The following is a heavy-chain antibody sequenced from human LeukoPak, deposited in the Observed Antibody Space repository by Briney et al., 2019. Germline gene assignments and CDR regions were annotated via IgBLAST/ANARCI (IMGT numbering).Heavy chain of an antibody. Sequence: ASVKVSCKASGYTFTSYGISWVRQAPGQGLEWMGWISAYNGNTNYAQKLQGRVTMTTDTSTSTAYMELRSLRSDDTAVYYCARDRGSSWSWFGIDYWGQGTLVTVSS. J-gene: IGHJ4*02. CDR3: ARDRGSSWSWFGIDY. D-gene: IGHD6-13*01. CDR1: GYTFTSYG. V-gene: IGHV1-18*01. CDR2: ISAYNGNT.